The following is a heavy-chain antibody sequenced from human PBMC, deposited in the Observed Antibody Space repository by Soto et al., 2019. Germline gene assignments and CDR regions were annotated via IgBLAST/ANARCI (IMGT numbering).Heavy chain of an antibody. V-gene: IGHV5-51*01. D-gene: IGHD3-10*01. Sequence: PGESLKISCKGSGYSFTSYLIGWVRQMPGKGLEWMGIIYPGDSDTRYSPSFQGQVTISADKSISTAYLQWSSLKASDTAMYYCARLFEWYYYGSGSHPNWFDAWGQGTLVTVSS. CDR2: IYPGDSDT. J-gene: IGHJ5*02. CDR3: ARLFEWYYYGSGSHPNWFDA. CDR1: GYSFTSYL.